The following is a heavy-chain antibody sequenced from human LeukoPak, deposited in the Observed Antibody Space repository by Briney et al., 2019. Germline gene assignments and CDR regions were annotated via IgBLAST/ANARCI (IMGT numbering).Heavy chain of an antibody. CDR3: AREGYGGFSYYYYYMDV. D-gene: IGHD1-26*01. V-gene: IGHV3-30*04. CDR1: GFTFSSYA. Sequence: GGSLRLSCAASGFTFSSYAMHWVRQAPGKGLEWVAVISYDGSNKYYADSVKGRFTISRDNSKNTLYLQMNSLRAEDTAVYYCAREGYGGFSYYYYYMDVWGKGTTVTVSS. CDR2: ISYDGSNK. J-gene: IGHJ6*03.